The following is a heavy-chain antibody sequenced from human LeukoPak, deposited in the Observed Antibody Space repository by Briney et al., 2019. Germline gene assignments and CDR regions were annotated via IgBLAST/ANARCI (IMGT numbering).Heavy chain of an antibody. V-gene: IGHV4-34*01. J-gene: IGHJ4*02. CDR2: INHSGST. D-gene: IGHD1-26*01. CDR1: GGSFSVYY. CDR3: ATAGYRYSGSYSFDY. Sequence: SETRSLTCAVYGGSFSVYYWSWIRQPPGKGREWIGEINHSGSTNYNPSLKSRVTISVDTSKNQFSLQLSSVTAADTAVYYCATAGYRYSGSYSFDYWGQGTLVTVSS.